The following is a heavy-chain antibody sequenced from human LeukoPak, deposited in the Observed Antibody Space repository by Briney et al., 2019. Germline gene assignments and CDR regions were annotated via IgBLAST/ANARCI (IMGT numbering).Heavy chain of an antibody. Sequence: PGGSLRLSCAASGFTFSSYSMNWVRQAPGKGLEWVSSISSSSSYIYYADSVKGRFTISRDNAKNSLYLQMNSLGAEDTAVYYRASVLVGYYYDSSGTTWGQGTLVTVSS. V-gene: IGHV3-21*01. J-gene: IGHJ5*02. CDR3: ASVLVGYYYDSSGTT. CDR2: ISSSSSYI. D-gene: IGHD3-22*01. CDR1: GFTFSSYS.